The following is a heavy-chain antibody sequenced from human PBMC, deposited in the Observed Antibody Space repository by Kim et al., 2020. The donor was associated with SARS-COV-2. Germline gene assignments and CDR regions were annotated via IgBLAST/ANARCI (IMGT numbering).Heavy chain of an antibody. D-gene: IGHD2-8*01. J-gene: IGHJ3*01. CDR1: GFTFSNYG. Sequence: GGSLRLSCGASGFTFSNYGMNWVRQAPGKGLEWVSPIGSSSSEIYYADSVKGRFTISRDNARNTLYLQMHSLRAEDTAVYYCAREGSAFMYAFGGWGEG. CDR3: AREGSAFMYAFGG. V-gene: IGHV3-21*01. CDR2: IGSSSSEI.